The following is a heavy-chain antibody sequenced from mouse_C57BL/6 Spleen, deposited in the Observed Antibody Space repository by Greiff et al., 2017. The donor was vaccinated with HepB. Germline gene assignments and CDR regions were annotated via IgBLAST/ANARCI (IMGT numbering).Heavy chain of an antibody. D-gene: IGHD1-1*01. CDR2: IHPNSGST. Sequence: QVQLKQPGAELVKPGASVKLSCKASGYTFTSYWMHWVKQRPGQGLEWIGMIHPNSGSTNYNEKFKSKATLTVDKSSSTAYMQLSSLTSEDSAVYYCARSSSYGSSYYWYFDVWGTGTTVTVSS. CDR1: GYTFTSYW. V-gene: IGHV1-64*01. J-gene: IGHJ1*03. CDR3: ARSSSYGSSYYWYFDV.